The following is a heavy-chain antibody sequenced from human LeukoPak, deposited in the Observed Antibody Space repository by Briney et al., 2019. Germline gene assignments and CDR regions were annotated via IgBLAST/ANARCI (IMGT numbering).Heavy chain of an antibody. CDR3: ARVDYDILTGYPGRLFDY. CDR1: GGSISSYY. D-gene: IGHD3-9*01. V-gene: IGHV4-38-2*02. J-gene: IGHJ4*02. CDR2: IYHSGST. Sequence: SETLSLTCTVSGGSISSYYWSWIRQPPGKELEWIGSIYHSGSTYYNPSLKSRVTISVDTSKNQFSLKLSSVTAADTAVYYCARVDYDILTGYPGRLFDYWGQGTLVTVSS.